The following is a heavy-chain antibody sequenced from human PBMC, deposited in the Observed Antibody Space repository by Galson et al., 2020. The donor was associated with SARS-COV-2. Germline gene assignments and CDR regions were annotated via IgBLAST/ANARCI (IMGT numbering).Heavy chain of an antibody. Sequence: ASVKVSCQASGYTFTTYGISWVRQAPGQGLEWMGWISVYNGDTNYAQKLQCRVTMTTDTSTSTAYMELRSLRSDDTAVYYCARAGWGYSGYGGSYYYYFYMVVWGKGTTVTISS. CDR2: ISVYNGDT. CDR3: ARAGWGYSGYGGSYYYYFYMVV. CDR1: GYTFTTYG. V-gene: IGHV1-18*01. J-gene: IGHJ6*03. D-gene: IGHD5-12*01.